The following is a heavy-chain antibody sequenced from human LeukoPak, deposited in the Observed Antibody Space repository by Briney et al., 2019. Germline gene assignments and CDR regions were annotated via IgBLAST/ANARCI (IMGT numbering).Heavy chain of an antibody. D-gene: IGHD3-9*01. V-gene: IGHV3-33*01. Sequence: GRSLRLSCAASGFTFRSYGMHWVRQAPGKGLEWVAVIWYDGSNKYYADSVKGRFTISRDNSKNTLYVQMNSLRAEDTAVYYCARDGDILTGYYSWFDYWGQGTLVSVSS. CDR2: IWYDGSNK. J-gene: IGHJ4*02. CDR1: GFTFRSYG. CDR3: ARDGDILTGYYSWFDY.